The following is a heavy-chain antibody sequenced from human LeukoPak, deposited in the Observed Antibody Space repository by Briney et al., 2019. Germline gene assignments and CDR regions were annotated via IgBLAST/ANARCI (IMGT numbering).Heavy chain of an antibody. Sequence: SVKVSCKASGGTFSSYAISWVRQAPGQGLEWMGRIIPILGIANYAQKFQGRVTIAADKSTSTAYMELSSLRSEDTAVYYCARDSPGVGASSAEYFQHWGQGTLVTVSS. J-gene: IGHJ1*01. D-gene: IGHD1-26*01. V-gene: IGHV1-69*04. CDR3: ARDSPGVGASSAEYFQH. CDR2: IIPILGIA. CDR1: GGTFSSYA.